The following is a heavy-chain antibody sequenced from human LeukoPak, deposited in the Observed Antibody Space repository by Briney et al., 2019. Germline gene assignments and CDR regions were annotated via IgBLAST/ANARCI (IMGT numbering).Heavy chain of an antibody. CDR2: INPNSGGT. D-gene: IGHD6-19*01. V-gene: IGHV1-2*02. CDR3: ARGPGVYSSGSGWFDP. Sequence: ASVKVSCKTSAYTFTGYYFHWVRQAPGQGLEWMGWINPNSGGTNYAQKFQGRVTMTRDTSISTAYMELSRLRSDDTAVYYCARGPGVYSSGSGWFDPWGQGTLVTVSS. J-gene: IGHJ5*02. CDR1: AYTFTGYY.